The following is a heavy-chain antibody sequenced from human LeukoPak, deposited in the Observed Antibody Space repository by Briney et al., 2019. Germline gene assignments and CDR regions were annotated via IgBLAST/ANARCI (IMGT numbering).Heavy chain of an antibody. CDR3: ARVAGDYVQGAYYFDY. D-gene: IGHD4-17*01. J-gene: IGHJ4*02. CDR2: IYYSGST. Sequence: PSETLSLTCTVSGGSISSYYWSWIRQPPGKGLEWIGYIYYSGSTNYNPSLKSRVTISVDTSKNQFSLKLSSVTAADTAVYYCARVAGDYVQGAYYFDYWGQGTLVTVSS. V-gene: IGHV4-59*01. CDR1: GGSISSYY.